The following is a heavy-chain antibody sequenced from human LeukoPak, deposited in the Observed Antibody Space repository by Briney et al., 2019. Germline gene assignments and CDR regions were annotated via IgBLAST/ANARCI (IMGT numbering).Heavy chain of an antibody. CDR1: GFTFSSYA. CDR2: ISGSGGST. CDR3: AKGGDTAMVYYLYYYGMDV. V-gene: IGHV3-23*01. J-gene: IGHJ6*02. D-gene: IGHD5-18*01. Sequence: GGSVSLSCAASGFTFSSYAMSWLRQPPGKGLEWVSAISGSGGSTYYADSVKGRFTISRDNSKNTLYLQMNRPRAEDTAVYYCAKGGDTAMVYYLYYYGMDVWGQGTTVTVSS.